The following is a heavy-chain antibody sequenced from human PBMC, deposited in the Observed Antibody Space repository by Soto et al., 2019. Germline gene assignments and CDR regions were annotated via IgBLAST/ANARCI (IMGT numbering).Heavy chain of an antibody. Sequence: QVQLVQSGAEVKKPGASVKVSCKASGYTFTSYGISWVRQAPGQGLEWMGWISAYNGNTNYAQKLQGRVTMTTDTSTRTAYMEQRSLRSDDTAVYYCARRVGSFGPPDYYYYGMDVWGQGTTVTVSS. J-gene: IGHJ6*02. V-gene: IGHV1-18*01. CDR3: ARRVGSFGPPDYYYYGMDV. CDR1: GYTFTSYG. CDR2: ISAYNGNT. D-gene: IGHD5-18*01.